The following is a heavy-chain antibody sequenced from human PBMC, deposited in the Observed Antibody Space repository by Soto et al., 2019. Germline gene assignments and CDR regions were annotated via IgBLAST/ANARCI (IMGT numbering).Heavy chain of an antibody. V-gene: IGHV4-59*01. D-gene: IGHD1-26*01. J-gene: IGHJ1*01. CDR1: GGSISSYY. Sequence: SETLSLTCTVSGGSISSYYWSWIRQPPGKGLEWIGYIYYSGSTNYNPSLKSRVTISVDTSKNQFSLKLSSVTAADTAVYYCARGRWGSGSFQHWGQGTLVTVSS. CDR2: IYYSGST. CDR3: ARGRWGSGSFQH.